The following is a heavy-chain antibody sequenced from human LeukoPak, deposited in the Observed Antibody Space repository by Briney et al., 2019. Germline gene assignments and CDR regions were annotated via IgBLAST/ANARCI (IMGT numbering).Heavy chain of an antibody. J-gene: IGHJ5*02. Sequence: ASVKVSCKASGYTFTSYYMLLVRQAPGQGLEWIGIINPSVGSTSYPQKLQGRVTMPRDTSTSTVYMELSSLRSEDTAMYYCARTALTISGGGFDPWGQGTLVTVSS. CDR1: GYTFTSYY. CDR2: INPSVGST. CDR3: ARTALTISGGGFDP. D-gene: IGHD3-10*01. V-gene: IGHV1-46*03.